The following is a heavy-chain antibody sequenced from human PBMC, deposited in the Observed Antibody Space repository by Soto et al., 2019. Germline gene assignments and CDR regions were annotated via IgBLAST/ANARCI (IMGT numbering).Heavy chain of an antibody. D-gene: IGHD3-22*01. CDR1: GGSISSYY. CDR3: ARESQAYDSSGYYYVGYFDY. J-gene: IGHJ4*02. V-gene: IGHV4-59*01. CDR2: IFYSGST. Sequence: TLSLTCTVSGGSISSYYWSWIRQPPGKGLELIGYIFYSGSTNYNPSLKSRVTISVDTSKNQFSLKLSSVTAADTAVYYCARESQAYDSSGYYYVGYFDYWGQGXLVTVYS.